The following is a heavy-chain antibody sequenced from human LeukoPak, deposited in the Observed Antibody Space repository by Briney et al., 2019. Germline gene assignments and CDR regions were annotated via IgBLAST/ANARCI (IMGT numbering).Heavy chain of an antibody. CDR2: IKEDGSEK. CDR1: GFTFSNYW. J-gene: IGHJ5*02. V-gene: IGHV3-7*01. Sequence: GGSLRLSCVASGFTFSNYWMSWVRQAPGKGLEWVANIKEDGSEKYYVDSVKGRFTISRDNAKNSLYLQMNSLRAEDTAVYYCARATSSSWNHWGQGTLVTVSS. D-gene: IGHD6-13*01. CDR3: ARATSSSWNH.